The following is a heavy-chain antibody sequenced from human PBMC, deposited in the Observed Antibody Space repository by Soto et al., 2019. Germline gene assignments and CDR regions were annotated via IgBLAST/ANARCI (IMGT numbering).Heavy chain of an antibody. J-gene: IGHJ4*02. V-gene: IGHV3-30*18. CDR2: ISYDGSNK. D-gene: IGHD3-3*01. CDR1: GFTFSSYG. CDR3: AKDLREREGSTVGVTYYDFWSGYCLDY. Sequence: GGSLRLSCAASGFTFSSYGMHWVRQAPGKGLEWVAVISYDGSNKYYADSVKGRFTISRDNSKNTLYLQMNSLRAEDTAVYYCAKDLREREGSTVGVTYYDFWSGYCLDYWGQGTLVTVSS.